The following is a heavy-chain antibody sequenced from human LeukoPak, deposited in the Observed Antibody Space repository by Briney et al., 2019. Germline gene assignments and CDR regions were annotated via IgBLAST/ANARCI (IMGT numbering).Heavy chain of an antibody. CDR2: ISSSSSYI. V-gene: IGHV3-21*01. CDR1: GFTFSSYS. J-gene: IGHJ4*02. D-gene: IGHD6-13*01. Sequence: GGSLRLSCAASGFTFSSYSMNWVRQAPGKGLEWVSSISSSSSYIYYADSVKGRFTISRDNAKNSLYLQMNSLRAENTAVYYCARGIAAAGYFDYWGQGTLVTVSS. CDR3: ARGIAAAGYFDY.